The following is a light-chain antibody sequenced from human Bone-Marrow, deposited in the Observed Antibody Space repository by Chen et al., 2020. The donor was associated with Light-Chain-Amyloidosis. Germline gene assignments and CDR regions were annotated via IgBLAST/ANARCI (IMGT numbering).Light chain of an antibody. CDR2: DVS. CDR3: SSDTSSSKLV. V-gene: IGLV2-14*01. Sequence: QSALTQPASVSGSPGQSITISCTGTSSDVGGYNYVSWYHQHPGKAPILMIYDVSNRPSGVSNPCSGSKSGNTSSMTSSGHEAEDEADYYCSSDTSSSKLVFGGGTKLTVL. CDR1: SSDVGGYNY. J-gene: IGLJ3*02.